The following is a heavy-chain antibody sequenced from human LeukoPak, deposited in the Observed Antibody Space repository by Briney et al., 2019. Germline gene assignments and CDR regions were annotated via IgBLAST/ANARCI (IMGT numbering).Heavy chain of an antibody. Sequence: ASVKVSCKASGYTFTGYYMHWVRQAPGQGLEWMGWINPNSGGTNYAQKFQGRVTMTEDTSTDTAYMELSSLRSEDTAVYYCATDPGLDSSGYIYYAFDIWGQGTMVTVSS. CDR1: GYTFTGYY. J-gene: IGHJ3*02. D-gene: IGHD3-22*01. V-gene: IGHV1-2*02. CDR2: INPNSGGT. CDR3: ATDPGLDSSGYIYYAFDI.